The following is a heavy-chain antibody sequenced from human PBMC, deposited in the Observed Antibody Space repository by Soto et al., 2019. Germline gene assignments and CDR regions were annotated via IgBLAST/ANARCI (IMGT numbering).Heavy chain of an antibody. CDR3: AKGVAVAGSDDFYY. J-gene: IGHJ4*02. Sequence: QVQLVESGGGVVQPGRSLRLSCAASGFTFSSYGMHWVRQAPGKGLEWVAVISYDGSNKYYADSVKGRFTISRDNSKNTLYLQMNSLRAEDTAVYYCAKGVAVAGSDDFYYWGQGTLVTVSS. V-gene: IGHV3-30*18. CDR1: GFTFSSYG. CDR2: ISYDGSNK. D-gene: IGHD6-19*01.